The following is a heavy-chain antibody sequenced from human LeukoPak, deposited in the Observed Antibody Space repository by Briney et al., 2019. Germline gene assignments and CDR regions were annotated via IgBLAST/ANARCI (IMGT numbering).Heavy chain of an antibody. Sequence: SETLSLTCTVSGGSISSSSYYWGWIRQPPGKGLEWIGSIYYSGSTYYNPSLKSRVTISVDTSKNQFSLKLSSVIAADTAVYYCARVYYDFSGYMDVWGKGTTVTVSS. CDR2: IYYSGST. J-gene: IGHJ6*03. CDR1: GGSISSSSYY. CDR3: ARVYYDFSGYMDV. D-gene: IGHD3-3*01. V-gene: IGHV4-39*01.